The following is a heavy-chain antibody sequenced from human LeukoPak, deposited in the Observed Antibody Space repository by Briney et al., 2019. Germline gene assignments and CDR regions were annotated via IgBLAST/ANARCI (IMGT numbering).Heavy chain of an antibody. J-gene: IGHJ4*02. Sequence: GGSLRLSCAASGFTVSSNYVSWVRQAPGKGLEWVSVIHSDGKTYYTDSVKGRFTISRDSSQNTLYLQMNSLRVEDTAVYYCARHGVLRYIDDWGQGTLVTVSS. D-gene: IGHD3-9*01. CDR2: IHSDGKT. CDR3: ARHGVLRYIDD. CDR1: GFTVSSNY. V-gene: IGHV3-53*01.